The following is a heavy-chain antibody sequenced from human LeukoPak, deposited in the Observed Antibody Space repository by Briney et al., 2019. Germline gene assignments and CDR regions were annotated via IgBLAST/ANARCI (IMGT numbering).Heavy chain of an antibody. Sequence: PGGSLRLSCAASGFTFSKYWMLWVRQAPGKGLESVSRINTNMAVTTYTDSVKGRFTVSRDNADNTMFLQMNSVRDEDTAVYYCATKQWLAPPPDSWGQGTPVTVSS. D-gene: IGHD6-19*01. CDR2: INTNMAVT. CDR3: ATKQWLAPPPDS. V-gene: IGHV3-74*01. CDR1: GFTFSKYW. J-gene: IGHJ4*02.